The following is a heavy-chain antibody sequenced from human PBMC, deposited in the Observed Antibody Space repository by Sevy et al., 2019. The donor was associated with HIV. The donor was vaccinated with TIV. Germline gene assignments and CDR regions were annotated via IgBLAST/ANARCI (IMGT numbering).Heavy chain of an antibody. D-gene: IGHD7-27*01. CDR3: ASSQLGIVDAFDI. J-gene: IGHJ3*02. Sequence: ASVKVSCKASGYTFTGYYMHWVRQAPGQGLEWMGWINPNSGGTNYAQKFQGRVTMTRDTSISTADMEVSRLRSDDTAGYYCASSQLGIVDAFDIWGQGTMVTVSS. CDR2: INPNSGGT. V-gene: IGHV1-2*02. CDR1: GYTFTGYY.